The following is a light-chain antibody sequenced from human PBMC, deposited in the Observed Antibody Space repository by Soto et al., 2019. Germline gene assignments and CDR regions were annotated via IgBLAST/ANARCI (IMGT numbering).Light chain of an antibody. Sequence: QSVLTQPPSTSGTPGQRVTISCSGGGSNIGGNTVNWYQHLPGTAPKLLIYSNNERPSGVPDRFSGSKSGTSASLAISGLQSEDEADYYCAAWDDSLKGYVFGAGTKLTVL. V-gene: IGLV1-44*01. CDR3: AAWDDSLKGYV. J-gene: IGLJ1*01. CDR1: GSNIGGNT. CDR2: SNN.